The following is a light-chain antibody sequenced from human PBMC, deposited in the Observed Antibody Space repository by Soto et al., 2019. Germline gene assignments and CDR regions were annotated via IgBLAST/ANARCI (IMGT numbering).Light chain of an antibody. CDR3: QQYDNLPIT. CDR2: DAS. CDR1: QDISKY. J-gene: IGKJ5*01. Sequence: DLPMTQSPSSLSASVGDRVTITCQASQDISKYLNWYQQKPGKAPKLLIYDASNLETGVPSRFSGSGSGTDFTFTISSLQPEDIATYYCQQYDNLPITFGQGTRLEIK. V-gene: IGKV1-33*01.